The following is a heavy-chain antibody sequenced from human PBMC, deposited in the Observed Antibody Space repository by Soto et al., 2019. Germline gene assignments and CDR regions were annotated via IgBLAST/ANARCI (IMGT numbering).Heavy chain of an antibody. V-gene: IGHV3-7*01. Sequence: VQLVESGGGLVQPGGSLRLSCAASGFSFSSSWMSWVRQAPGKGLEWVANIKQDGSEKYYVDSVKGRFTISRDNAKNSLYLQMNSLRAEDTAVYYCARDQLTDTLDYWGQGTLVTVSS. CDR1: GFSFSSSW. CDR2: IKQDGSEK. D-gene: IGHD3-9*01. J-gene: IGHJ4*02. CDR3: ARDQLTDTLDY.